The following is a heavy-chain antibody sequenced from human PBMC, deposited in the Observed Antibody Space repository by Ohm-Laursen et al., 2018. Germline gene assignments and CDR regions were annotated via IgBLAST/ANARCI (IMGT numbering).Heavy chain of an antibody. D-gene: IGHD1-26*01. CDR3: ARHGWVGATIWFDP. CDR2: IYYSGST. CDR1: GGSISSYY. Sequence: SETLSLTCTVSGGSISSYYWSWIRQPPGKGLEWIGHIYYSGSTNYNPSLKSRVTISVDTSKNQFSLKLSSVTAADTAVYYCARHGWVGATIWFDPWGQGTLVTVSS. V-gene: IGHV4-59*08. J-gene: IGHJ5*02.